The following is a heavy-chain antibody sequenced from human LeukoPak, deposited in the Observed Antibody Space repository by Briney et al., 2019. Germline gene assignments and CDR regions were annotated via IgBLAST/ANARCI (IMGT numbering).Heavy chain of an antibody. D-gene: IGHD1-26*01. CDR1: GGSVSSDTDY. CDR3: ARQGGSYYTPFDS. V-gene: IGHV4-61*01. J-gene: IGHJ4*02. Sequence: SETLSLTCIVSGGSVSSDTDYWSWIRQPPGKGLEWIGYIYYSGSTNYNPSLRSRVTISVDTSKNQFSLKLNSVTAADTAVYYCARQGGSYYTPFDSWGQGTLVTVSS. CDR2: IYYSGST.